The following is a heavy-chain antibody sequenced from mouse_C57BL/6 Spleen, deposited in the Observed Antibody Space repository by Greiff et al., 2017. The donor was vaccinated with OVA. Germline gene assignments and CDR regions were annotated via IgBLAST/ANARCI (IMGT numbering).Heavy chain of an antibody. D-gene: IGHD2-4*01. V-gene: IGHV14-1*01. Sequence: EVQLQQSGAELVRPGASVKLSCTASGFNIKDYYMHWVKQRPEQGLEWIGRIDPEDGDTEYAPKFQGKATMTADTSSNTAYLQLSSLTSDDTAVYYCTTGYYDSYWYFDVWGTGTTVTVSS. CDR3: TTGYYDSYWYFDV. CDR2: IDPEDGDT. CDR1: GFNIKDYY. J-gene: IGHJ1*03.